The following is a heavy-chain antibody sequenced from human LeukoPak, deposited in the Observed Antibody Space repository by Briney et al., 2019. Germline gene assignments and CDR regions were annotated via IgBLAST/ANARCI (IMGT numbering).Heavy chain of an antibody. CDR3: ARAHSSELKGDY. J-gene: IGHJ4*02. V-gene: IGHV3-74*01. CDR2: INSDGSST. CDR1: GFTFSSYW. D-gene: IGHD6-19*01. Sequence: GGSLRLSCAASGFTFSSYWMHWVRQAPGEGLVWVSRINSDGSSTSYADSVKGRFTISRDNAKNTLYLQMNSLRAEDTAVYYCARAHSSELKGDYWGQGTLVTVSS.